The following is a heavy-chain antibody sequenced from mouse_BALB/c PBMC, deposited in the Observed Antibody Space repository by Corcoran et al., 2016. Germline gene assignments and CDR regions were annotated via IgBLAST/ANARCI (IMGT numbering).Heavy chain of an antibody. Sequence: EVQLQQSGPELVKPGASVKMSCKASGYTFTSYVLHWVQQKPGQGLEWIGYIYPYNDDTKYNEKFKGKATLTSDKSSSTAYMELSSLTSEDSAVYYCAREVPGGYPFDYWGQGTTLTVSS. CDR1: GYTFTSYV. V-gene: IGHV1S136*01. CDR3: AREVPGGYPFDY. J-gene: IGHJ2*01. CDR2: IYPYNDDT. D-gene: IGHD2-2*01.